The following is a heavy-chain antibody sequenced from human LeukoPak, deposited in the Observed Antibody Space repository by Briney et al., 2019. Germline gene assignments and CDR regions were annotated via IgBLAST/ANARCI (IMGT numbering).Heavy chain of an antibody. D-gene: IGHD2-2*01. CDR1: VYTFTDYY. J-gene: IGHJ4*02. CDR3: ARVHGNCSPTSCYRDFDY. Sequence: ASVKVSCMPSVYTFTDYYINWVRPAPGQGLEWMGWINPNTGGTNYAQKFQGRVTMTRDTSISTTYMELSRLKSDDTAVYYCARVHGNCSPTSCYRDFDYWGQGTLVTVSS. V-gene: IGHV1-2*02. CDR2: INPNTGGT.